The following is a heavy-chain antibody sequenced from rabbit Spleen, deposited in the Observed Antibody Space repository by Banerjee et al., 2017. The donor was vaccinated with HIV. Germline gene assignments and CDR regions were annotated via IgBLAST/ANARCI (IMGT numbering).Heavy chain of an antibody. CDR2: IAGSTSAFT. Sequence: QSLEESGGDLVKPGASLTLTCTASGFSFSSSDYMCWVRQAPGKGLEWISCIAGSTSAFTYSATWAKGRFTISRASSTTVFLQMTSLTAADTATYFCAREGASISGYSLWGQGTLVTVS. V-gene: IGHV1S40*01. D-gene: IGHD1-1*01. CDR3: AREGASISGYSL. CDR1: GFSFSSSDY. J-gene: IGHJ6*01.